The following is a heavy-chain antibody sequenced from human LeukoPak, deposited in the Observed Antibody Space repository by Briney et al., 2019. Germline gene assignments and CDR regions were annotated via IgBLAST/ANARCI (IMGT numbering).Heavy chain of an antibody. CDR2: INPGGSSI. J-gene: IGHJ4*02. D-gene: IGHD1-14*01. CDR1: XSXW. CDR3: ARSNQADDY. V-gene: IGHV3-74*01. Sequence: XSXWMHWARQVPGKGLVWVSRINPGGSSIAYADSVKGRFTISRDNAKNTLYLQMDSLRAEDTAVYYCARSNQADDYWGQGTLVTVSS.